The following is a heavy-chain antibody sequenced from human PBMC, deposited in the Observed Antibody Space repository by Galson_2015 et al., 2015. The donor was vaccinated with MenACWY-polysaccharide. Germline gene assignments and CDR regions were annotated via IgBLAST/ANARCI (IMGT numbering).Heavy chain of an antibody. CDR3: ARRNGDLAAFDI. CDR2: IYTSGST. V-gene: IGHV4-61*02. D-gene: IGHD2-21*01. CDR1: GASISSGAYH. J-gene: IGHJ3*02. Sequence: TLSLTCSVSGASISSGAYHWNWVRQPAGQGLEWIGRIYTSGSTSYNPSLKSRVTIPLDTSENQVSLKVTSVTAADTAVYYCARRNGDLAAFDIWGQGTMVTVSS.